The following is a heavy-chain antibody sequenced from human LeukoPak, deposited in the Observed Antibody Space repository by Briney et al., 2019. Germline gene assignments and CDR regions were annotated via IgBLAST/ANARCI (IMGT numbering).Heavy chain of an antibody. V-gene: IGHV4-39*01. D-gene: IGHD3-22*01. Sequence: SETLSLTCTVSGGSISSSSYYWGWIRQPPGKGLEWIGSIYYSGSTYYNPSLKSRVTISVDTSKNQFSLKLSSVTAADTAVYYCAGVSSGYYSWGYFDYWGQGTLVTLSS. J-gene: IGHJ4*02. CDR3: AGVSSGYYSWGYFDY. CDR1: GGSISSSSYY. CDR2: IYYSGST.